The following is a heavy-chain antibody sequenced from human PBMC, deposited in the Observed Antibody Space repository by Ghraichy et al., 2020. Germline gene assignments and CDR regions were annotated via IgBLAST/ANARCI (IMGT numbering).Heavy chain of an antibody. V-gene: IGHV4-31*03. CDR3: ARGDY. CDR1: GDSISSVGYY. CDR2: ISYSGST. J-gene: IGHJ4*02. Sequence: SETLSLTCTVSGDSISSVGYYWSWVRQHTGKGLEWIGFISYSGSTFYNASLKSRVSISRDTSKNQFFLELTSLTAADTAVYFCARGDYWGQGMLVTVSS.